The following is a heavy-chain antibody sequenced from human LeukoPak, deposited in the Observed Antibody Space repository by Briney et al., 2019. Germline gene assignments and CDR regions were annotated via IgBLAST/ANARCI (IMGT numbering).Heavy chain of an antibody. J-gene: IGHJ4*02. Sequence: PGGSLRLSCAASGFTFRSYAMSWVRQAPGKGLEWVSVISGSADRTYYADSVKGRFTISRDNSRDTLFLQMNSLRADDTAVYYCAKEPYSGSYFDYWGQGNLVTVSS. V-gene: IGHV3-23*01. CDR3: AKEPYSGSYFDY. CDR2: ISGSADRT. CDR1: GFTFRSYA. D-gene: IGHD1-26*01.